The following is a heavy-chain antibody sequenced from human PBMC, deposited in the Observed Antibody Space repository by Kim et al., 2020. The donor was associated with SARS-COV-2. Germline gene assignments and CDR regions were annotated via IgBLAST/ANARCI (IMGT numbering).Heavy chain of an antibody. Sequence: GGSLRLSCAASGFTVSSYEMNWVRQAPGKVLEWVSYISSSGSTIYYADSVKGRFTISRDNAKNSLYLQMNSLRAEDTAVYYCASQGIAAAGTLYYYYYGMDVWGQGTTVTVSS. D-gene: IGHD6-13*01. J-gene: IGHJ6*01. CDR1: GFTVSSYE. CDR3: ASQGIAAAGTLYYYYYGMDV. CDR2: ISSSGSTI. V-gene: IGHV3-48*03.